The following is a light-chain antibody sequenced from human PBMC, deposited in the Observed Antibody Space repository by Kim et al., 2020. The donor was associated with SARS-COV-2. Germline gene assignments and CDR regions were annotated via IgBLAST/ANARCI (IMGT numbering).Light chain of an antibody. CDR1: NIGSKS. V-gene: IGLV3-21*04. CDR3: QAWDRSGYHPW. J-gene: IGLJ3*02. CDR2: YDS. Sequence: SYELTQPPSVSVAPGKTARITCGGNNIGSKSVHWYQQKPGQAPVLVIYYDSDRPSGIPERFAGSNSGNTATLTISRVEAGDEADYYCQAWDRSGYHPWFG.